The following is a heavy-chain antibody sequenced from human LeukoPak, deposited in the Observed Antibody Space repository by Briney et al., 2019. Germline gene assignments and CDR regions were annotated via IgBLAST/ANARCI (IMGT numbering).Heavy chain of an antibody. CDR2: IYYSGST. V-gene: IGHV4-59*08. CDR3: ARGVTPYDAFDI. Sequence: SETLSLTCTVSGGSISSYYWSWIRQPPGKGLEWVGYIYYSGSTNYNPSLKSRVTISVDTSKNQFSLKLSSVTAADTAVYYCARGVTPYDAFDIWGQGTMVTVSS. J-gene: IGHJ3*02. D-gene: IGHD3-10*01. CDR1: GGSISSYY.